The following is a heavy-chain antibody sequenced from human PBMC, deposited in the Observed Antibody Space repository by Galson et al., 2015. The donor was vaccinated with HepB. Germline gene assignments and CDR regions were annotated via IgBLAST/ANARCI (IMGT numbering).Heavy chain of an antibody. CDR1: GFAHSGHD. D-gene: IGHD3-3*01. CDR2: ISDNGATT. J-gene: IGHJ6*02. Sequence: SLRLSCATSGFAHSGHDMRWVRQAPGQGLQWVSRISDNGATTYYADSVKGRVTILRDDSTNTLYLQMNSLKTEDTAVYYCTTSVLEELRLLESLYYNYGMDVWGQGTTVTVSS. V-gene: IGHV3-23*01. CDR3: TTSVLEELRLLESLYYNYGMDV.